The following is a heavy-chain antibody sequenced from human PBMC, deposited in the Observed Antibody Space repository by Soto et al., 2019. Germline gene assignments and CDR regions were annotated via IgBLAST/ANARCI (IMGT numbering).Heavy chain of an antibody. CDR2: IYYSGST. CDR1: GGSISSGGYY. J-gene: IGHJ4*02. Sequence: SETLSLTCTVSGGSISSGGYYWSWIRQPPGKGLEWIGYIYYSGSTNYNPSLKSRVTISVDTSKNQFSLKLNSMTAADTAVYYCARHNYGSGSTYFDYWGQGPLVTISS. V-gene: IGHV4-61*08. CDR3: ARHNYGSGSTYFDY. D-gene: IGHD3-10*01.